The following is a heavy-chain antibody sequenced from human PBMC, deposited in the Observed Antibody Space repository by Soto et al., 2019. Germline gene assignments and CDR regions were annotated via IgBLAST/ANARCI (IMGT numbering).Heavy chain of an antibody. CDR2: FNPIFGAA. V-gene: IGHV1-69*13. CDR1: RGSSSNYA. CDR3: ARGYYSCSGSYSGY. J-gene: IGHJ4*02. Sequence: SVKVARKCTRGSSSNYAINWLRPAGGPGLEWKGGFNPIFGAANYAQKFQGRVTITAYESTSTAYMELSSLRSEDTAVDYCARGYYSCSGSYSGYWGQGTLVTVSS. D-gene: IGHD3-10*01.